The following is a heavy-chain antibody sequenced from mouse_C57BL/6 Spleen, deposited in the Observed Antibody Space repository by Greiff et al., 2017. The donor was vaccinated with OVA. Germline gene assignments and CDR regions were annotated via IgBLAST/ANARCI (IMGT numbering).Heavy chain of an antibody. CDR2: INPNNGGT. V-gene: IGHV1-26*01. J-gene: IGHJ1*03. Sequence: EVQLQQSGPELVKPGASVKISCKASGYTFTDYYMNWVKQSHGKSLEWIGDINPNNGGTSYNQKFKGKATLTVDKSSSTAYMELRSLTSEDSAVYYCARLGYGNSHWYFDVWGTGTTVTVSS. D-gene: IGHD1-1*01. CDR1: GYTFTDYY. CDR3: ARLGYGNSHWYFDV.